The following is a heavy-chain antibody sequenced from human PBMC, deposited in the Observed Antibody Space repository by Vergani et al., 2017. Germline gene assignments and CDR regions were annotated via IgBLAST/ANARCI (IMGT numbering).Heavy chain of an antibody. CDR2: IIPIFGTA. V-gene: IGHV1-69*06. Sequence: QVQLVQSGAEVKKPGSSVKVSCKASGGTFSSYAISWVRQAPGQGLEWMGGIIPIFGTANYAQKFQGRVTITADKSTSTAYMELSSLRSEDTAVYYCARLGGTWIHPYYYYGMDVWGQGTTVTVSS. CDR3: ARLGGTWIHPYYYYGMDV. D-gene: IGHD5-18*01. J-gene: IGHJ6*02. CDR1: GGTFSSYA.